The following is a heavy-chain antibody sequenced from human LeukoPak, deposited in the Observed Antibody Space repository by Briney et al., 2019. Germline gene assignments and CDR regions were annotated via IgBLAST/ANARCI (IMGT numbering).Heavy chain of an antibody. CDR1: GFTFSNAW. CDR3: TTDAPPPNYYGSGSYYPHPFDY. D-gene: IGHD3-10*01. CDR2: IKSKTDGGTT. J-gene: IGHJ4*02. V-gene: IGHV3-15*01. Sequence: GGSLRLSCAASGFTFSNAWMSWVRQAPGKGLEWVGRIKSKTDGGTTDYAAPVKGRFTISRDDSKNTLYLQMNSLKTEDTAVYYCTTDAPPPNYYGSGSYYPHPFDYWGQGTLVIVSS.